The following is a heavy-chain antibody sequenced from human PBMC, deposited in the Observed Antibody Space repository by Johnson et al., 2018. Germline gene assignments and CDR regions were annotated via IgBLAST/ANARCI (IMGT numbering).Heavy chain of an antibody. CDR1: GFTFNSAW. D-gene: IGHD3-3*01. J-gene: IGHJ3*01. Sequence: VQLVESGGGLVKPGGSLRLSCAASGFTFNSAWMTWVRQAPGKGLEWVGRIKSKTDGGTTDYAAPAKGRFTIPSDDSETTLYRQMNSLKTEDTAVYYCTTEYYDFWVGYICFDVWGQGTMVTVSS. CDR3: TTEYYDFWVGYICFDV. V-gene: IGHV3-15*07. CDR2: IKSKTDGGTT.